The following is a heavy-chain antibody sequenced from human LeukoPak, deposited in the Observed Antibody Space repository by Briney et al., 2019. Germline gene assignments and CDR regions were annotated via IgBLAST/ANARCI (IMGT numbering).Heavy chain of an antibody. CDR3: ATPYCSGISCLDVFNM. V-gene: IGHV4-4*07. Sequence: SETLSLTCTVSGASISSSYWSWVRQPAGKGLEWIGRIHTTGGTNYNPSLKSRVTMSLDTSKNQFSLQLSSVTAADTATYYCATPYCSGISCLDVFNMWGQGTRVTVSS. CDR2: IHTTGGT. J-gene: IGHJ3*02. D-gene: IGHD2-2*01. CDR1: GASISSSY.